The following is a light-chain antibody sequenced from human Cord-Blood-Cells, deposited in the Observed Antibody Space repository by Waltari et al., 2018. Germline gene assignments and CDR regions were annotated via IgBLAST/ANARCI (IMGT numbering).Light chain of an antibody. CDR3: QQYNSNPST. J-gene: IGKJ5*01. V-gene: IGKV1-5*01. Sequence: EIQMTQSPSTLSASVGDRVTITCRASQSISSWLAWYQQKPGKAPKLLNYDASSLESGVPSRFSGSGSWTEFTLTISRLQPDDFATYYCQQYNSNPSTFGQGTRLEIK. CDR2: DAS. CDR1: QSISSW.